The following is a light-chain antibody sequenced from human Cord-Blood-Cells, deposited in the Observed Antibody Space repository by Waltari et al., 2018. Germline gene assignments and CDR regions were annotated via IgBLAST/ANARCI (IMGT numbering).Light chain of an antibody. J-gene: IGKJ3*01. CDR3: QQYYSTPFT. CDR1: QSVLYSSNNKSY. V-gene: IGKV4-1*01. Sequence: DIVMTQSPDSLAVSLGERATINCKSSQSVLYSSNNKSYLAWYEQKPGQPPKLLIYWASTRESVGPDRCSGSGSGTDVTLTISSLQAEDVAVYYCQQYYSTPFTFGPGTKVDIK. CDR2: WAS.